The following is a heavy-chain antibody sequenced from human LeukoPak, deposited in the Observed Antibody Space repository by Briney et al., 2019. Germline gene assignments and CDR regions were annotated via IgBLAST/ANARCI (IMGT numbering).Heavy chain of an antibody. CDR3: ATQVATGPDY. Sequence: SETLSLTCTVSGGSISSSSYYWGWIRQPPGKGLEWLGSIYYSGSTYYNPSLKGRVTISVDTSKNQFSLKLSSVTAADTAVYYCATQVATGPDYWGQGTLVTVSS. V-gene: IGHV4-39*01. CDR2: IYYSGST. CDR1: GGSISSSSYY. J-gene: IGHJ4*02. D-gene: IGHD5-12*01.